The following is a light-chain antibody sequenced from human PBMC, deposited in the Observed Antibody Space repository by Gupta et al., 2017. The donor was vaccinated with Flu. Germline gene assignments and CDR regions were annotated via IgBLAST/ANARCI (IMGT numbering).Light chain of an antibody. CDR2: DDN. J-gene: IGLJ2*01. CDR1: SGSIASNY. V-gene: IGLV6-57*01. Sequence: NFMLTQPHSVSESPGKTVTISCTRSSGSIASNYVQWYQQRPGSSPTIVIYDDNQRPSGVPDRFSGSIDSSSTSASITSARLEAEDDYYYYCAYSDSSSGVFGGGTKLTVL. CDR3: AYSDSSSGV.